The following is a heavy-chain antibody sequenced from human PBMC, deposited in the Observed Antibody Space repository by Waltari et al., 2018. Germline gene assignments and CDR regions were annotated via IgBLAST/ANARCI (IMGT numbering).Heavy chain of an antibody. CDR1: GFTFSSYA. J-gene: IGHJ4*02. CDR3: AKALIFLEWLDY. D-gene: IGHD3-3*01. V-gene: IGHV3-23*01. CDR2: ISGSGGST. Sequence: EVQLLESGGGLVQPGGSLRLSCAASGFTFSSYAMSWVRQAPGKGLEWVSAISGSGGSTDYADSGKGRFTISRDNSKNTLYLQMNSLRAEDTAVYYCAKALIFLEWLDYWGQGTLVTVSS.